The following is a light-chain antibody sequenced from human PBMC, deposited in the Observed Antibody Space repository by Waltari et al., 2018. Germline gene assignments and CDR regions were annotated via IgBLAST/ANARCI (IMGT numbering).Light chain of an antibody. J-gene: IGKJ4*01. CDR3: QQYNNWPPLT. CDR2: GAS. CDR1: QSISTN. Sequence: EVVMTQSPATLSVSPGERAILSCKASQSISTNLAWYQQKPGQAPRLLIYGASTRVTNIPARFSGSGSETEFTLTISSLRSEDFAVYYCQQYNNWPPLTFGGGTRVEIK. V-gene: IGKV3-15*01.